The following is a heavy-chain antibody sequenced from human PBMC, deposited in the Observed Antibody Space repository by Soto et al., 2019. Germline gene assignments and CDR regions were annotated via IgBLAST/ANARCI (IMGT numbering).Heavy chain of an antibody. V-gene: IGHV1-69*13. Sequence: SVKVSCKASGGTLSSYAISWVRQAPGQGLEWMGGIIPIFGTANYAQKFQGRVTITADESTSTAYMELSSLRSEDTAVYYCVQQLLGAVWTYYFDYWGQGTLVTVSS. J-gene: IGHJ4*02. CDR1: GGTLSSYA. CDR3: VQQLLGAVWTYYFDY. CDR2: IIPIFGTA. D-gene: IGHD6-13*01.